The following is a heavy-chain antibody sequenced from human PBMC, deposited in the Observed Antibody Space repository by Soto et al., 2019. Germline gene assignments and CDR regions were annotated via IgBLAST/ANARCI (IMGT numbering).Heavy chain of an antibody. CDR3: ARDPVTTAHYFDY. CDR2: ISSSSSTI. CDR1: GFTLNAYS. D-gene: IGHD4-17*01. V-gene: IGHV3-48*02. Sequence: EVQLVESGGGLVQPGGSLRLSCAASGFTLNAYSMNWVRQAPGKGLEWISYISSSSSTIYYADSVKGRFTISRDNARNSLYLQMNSLIDEYSAVYYCARDPVTTAHYFDYWGQGTLVTVPS. J-gene: IGHJ4*02.